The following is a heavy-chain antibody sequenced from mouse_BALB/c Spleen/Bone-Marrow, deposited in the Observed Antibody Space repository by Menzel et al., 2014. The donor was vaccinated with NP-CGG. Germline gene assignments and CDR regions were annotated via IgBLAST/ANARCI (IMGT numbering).Heavy chain of an antibody. Sequence: VQLQQSGAALVRPGTSVKVSCKASGYAFTNYLIEWVKQRPGQGLEWIGVINPGSGGTNYNENLKGKATLTADKSSSTAYMQLSSLTSDDSAVYVCARRLTVVVPPAYWGKGTLVTVSA. J-gene: IGHJ3*01. V-gene: IGHV1-54*01. CDR2: INPGSGGT. D-gene: IGHD1-1*01. CDR3: ARRLTVVVPPAY. CDR1: GYAFTNYL.